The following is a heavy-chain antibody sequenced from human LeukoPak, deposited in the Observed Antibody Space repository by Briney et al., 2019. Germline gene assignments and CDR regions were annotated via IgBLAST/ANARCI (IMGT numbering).Heavy chain of an antibody. V-gene: IGHV3-53*01. CDR1: GFTVSSNY. Sequence: PGGSLRLSCAVSGFTVSSNYMSWVRQAPGKGLEWVSVIYSGGTTYYADSVKGRFTISRDNSKNTLYLQMNSLRAEDTAVYYCARLNHQSRSSWPIDYWGQGTLVTVSS. J-gene: IGHJ4*02. CDR2: IYSGGTT. D-gene: IGHD2-15*01. CDR3: ARLNHQSRSSWPIDY.